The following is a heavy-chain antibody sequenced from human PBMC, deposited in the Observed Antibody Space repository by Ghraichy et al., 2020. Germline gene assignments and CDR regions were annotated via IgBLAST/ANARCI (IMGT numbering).Heavy chain of an antibody. J-gene: IGHJ4*02. D-gene: IGHD3-22*01. V-gene: IGHV3-74*01. CDR1: GFTFSSCW. CDR2: INSEGSST. Sequence: LSLTCAASGFTFSSCWMHWVRQAPGKGLVWVSRINSEGSSTTYADSVKGRFTISRDNAKNTLYLDMNSLRAEDTAVYYCARTYYYDSSAYNNYFDYWGQGTLVTGS. CDR3: ARTYYYDSSAYNNYFDY.